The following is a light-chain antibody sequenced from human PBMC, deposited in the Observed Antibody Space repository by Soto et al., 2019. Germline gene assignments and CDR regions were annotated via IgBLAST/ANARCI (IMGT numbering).Light chain of an antibody. CDR1: SSDVGGYNY. Sequence: QSALTQPASVSGSPGQSITISCTRTSSDVGGYNYVSWYQQHPGKAPKLMIYDVSNRPSGVSNRFSGSKSGNTASLTISGLQAEDEADYYCSSYTSSSTVVFGGGTKVTFL. CDR3: SSYTSSSTVV. CDR2: DVS. J-gene: IGLJ2*01. V-gene: IGLV2-14*01.